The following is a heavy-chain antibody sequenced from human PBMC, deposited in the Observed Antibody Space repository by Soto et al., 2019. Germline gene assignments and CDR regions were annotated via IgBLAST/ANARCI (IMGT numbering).Heavy chain of an antibody. J-gene: IGHJ4*02. CDR3: ARDAITIFGVVIMGY. V-gene: IGHV3-21*01. D-gene: IGHD3-3*01. Sequence: EVQLVESGGGLVKPGGSLRLSCAASGFTFSSYSMNWVRQAPGKGLEWVSSISSSSSYIYYADSVKGRFTISRDNAKNSLYLKINSLRAEDTAVYYCARDAITIFGVVIMGYWGQGTLVTVSS. CDR1: GFTFSSYS. CDR2: ISSSSSYI.